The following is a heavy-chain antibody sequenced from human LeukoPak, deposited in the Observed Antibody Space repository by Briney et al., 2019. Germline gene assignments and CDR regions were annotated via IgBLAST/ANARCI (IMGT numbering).Heavy chain of an antibody. CDR1: GYTFTGYY. J-gene: IGHJ4*02. Sequence: ASVKVSCKAPGYTFTGYYMHWVRQAPGQGLEWMGWINPNSGGTNYAQKFQGRVTMTRDTSISTAYMELSRLRSDDTAVYYCATSPVVPAAIRCPDYWGQGTLVTVSS. V-gene: IGHV1-2*02. D-gene: IGHD2-2*01. CDR3: ATSPVVPAAIRCPDY. CDR2: INPNSGGT.